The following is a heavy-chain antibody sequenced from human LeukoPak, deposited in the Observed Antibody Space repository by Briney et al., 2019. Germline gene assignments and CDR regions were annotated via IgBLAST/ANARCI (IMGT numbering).Heavy chain of an antibody. D-gene: IGHD4-17*01. J-gene: IGHJ4*02. CDR2: VHYSGTA. CDR3: ARGYGDFRVEGRYFHS. CDR1: DGSITNYD. Sequence: NPSETLSLTCTVADGSITNYDWSWVRQPPGKGLEFLGHVHYSGTANYNPSLRSRVTISIDTSKEHFFLKLKSVTAADTAVYYCARGYGDFRVEGRYFHSWGQGTLVTVSS. V-gene: IGHV4-59*01.